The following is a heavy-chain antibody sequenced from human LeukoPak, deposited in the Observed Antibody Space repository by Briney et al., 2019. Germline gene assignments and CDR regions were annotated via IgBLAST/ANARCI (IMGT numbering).Heavy chain of an antibody. CDR2: NNPSSGTT. J-gene: IGHJ4*02. D-gene: IGHD6-19*01. Sequence: ASVKFSCKASGYTFTSYYMHWVRQAPGQGLEWMGLNNPSSGTTSYAQKFQGRVTMTRDTSTSTVYMELSSLTSEDTAVYYCARDRGLLYGSSGCLDSWGQRTLVPVSS. CDR1: GYTFTSYY. V-gene: IGHV1-46*01. CDR3: ARDRGLLYGSSGCLDS.